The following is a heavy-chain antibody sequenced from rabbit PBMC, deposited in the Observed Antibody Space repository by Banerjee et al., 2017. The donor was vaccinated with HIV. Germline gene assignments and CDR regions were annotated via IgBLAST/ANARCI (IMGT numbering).Heavy chain of an antibody. V-gene: IGHV1S45*01. CDR1: GVDFSSYY. Sequence: QQQLEESGGGLVKPGGTLTLTCKASGVDFSSYYMCWVRQAPGKGLEWIACIYAGSSGNIYYASWAKGRFTISKTSSTTVTLQMTSLTAADTATYFCARWSNTDSDLWGQGTLVPVS. D-gene: IGHD1-1*01. CDR3: ARWSNTDSDL. J-gene: IGHJ4*01. CDR2: IYAGSSGNI.